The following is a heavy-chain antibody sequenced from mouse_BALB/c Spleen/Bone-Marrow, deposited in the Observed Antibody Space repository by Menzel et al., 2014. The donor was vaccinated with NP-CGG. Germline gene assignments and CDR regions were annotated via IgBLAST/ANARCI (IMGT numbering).Heavy chain of an antibody. Sequence: QVQLKDSGPGLVQPSQSLSITCTVSGFSLTSYGVHWVRQSPGKGLEWLGVIWSGGSTDYNAAFISRLSISKDNSKSQVFFKMNGLQANDTAIYYCARNEHSGFAYWGQGTLVTVSA. D-gene: IGHD3-1*01. CDR3: ARNEHSGFAY. CDR1: GFSLTSYG. CDR2: IWSGGST. V-gene: IGHV2-2*02. J-gene: IGHJ3*01.